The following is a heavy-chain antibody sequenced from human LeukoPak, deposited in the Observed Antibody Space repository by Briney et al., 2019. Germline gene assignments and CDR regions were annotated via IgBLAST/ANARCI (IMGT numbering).Heavy chain of an antibody. D-gene: IGHD2-2*03. V-gene: IGHV1-18*01. CDR2: ISAYNGNT. Sequence: ASVKVSCKASGYTFTSNGISWVRQAPGQGLEWMGWISAYNGNTNYAQKLQGRVTMTTDTSTSTAYMELRSLRSDDTAVYYCARDLMDIVVVPAAMDYWGQGTLVTVSS. J-gene: IGHJ4*02. CDR1: GYTFTSNG. CDR3: ARDLMDIVVVPAAMDY.